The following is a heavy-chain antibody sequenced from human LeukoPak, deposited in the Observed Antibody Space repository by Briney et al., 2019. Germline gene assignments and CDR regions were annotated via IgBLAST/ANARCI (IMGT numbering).Heavy chain of an antibody. CDR1: GFTFGSYG. CDR2: IRYDGSNK. D-gene: IGHD3-16*01. V-gene: IGHV3-30*02. J-gene: IGHJ3*02. CDR3: AKDYDYVWGNENDAFDI. Sequence: GGSLRLSCAASGFTFGSYGMHWVRQAPGKGLEWVAFIRYDGSNKYYADSVKGRFTISRDNSKNTLYLQMNSLRAEDTAVYYCAKDYDYVWGNENDAFDIWGQGTMVTVSS.